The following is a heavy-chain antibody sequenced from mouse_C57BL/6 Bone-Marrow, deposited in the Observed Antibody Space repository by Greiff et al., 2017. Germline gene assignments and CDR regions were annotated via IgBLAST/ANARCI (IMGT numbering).Heavy chain of an antibody. CDR1: GYTFTSYG. Sequence: QLQQSGAELARPGASVKLSCKASGYTFTSYGISWVKQRTGQGLEWIGEIYPRSGNTYYNEKFKGKATLTADKSSSTAYMELRSLTSEDSAVYFCARGTYYSNLGSMDYWGQGTSVTVSS. J-gene: IGHJ4*01. CDR2: IYPRSGNT. CDR3: ARGTYYSNLGSMDY. V-gene: IGHV1-81*01. D-gene: IGHD2-5*01.